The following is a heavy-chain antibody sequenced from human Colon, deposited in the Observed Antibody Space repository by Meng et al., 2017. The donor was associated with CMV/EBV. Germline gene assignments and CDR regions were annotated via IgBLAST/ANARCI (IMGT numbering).Heavy chain of an antibody. CDR1: GFTIRSNY. Sequence: GGSLRLSCAASGFTIRSNYMSWIRQSPGNGLEWVSALFSGGDTYYEDSVKGRFTISKDNSNNTLYLQMNSLRTEDTAVYYCAREFSLGWFDSWGQGTRVTVSS. V-gene: IGHV3-66*02. J-gene: IGHJ5*01. D-gene: IGHD3-3*02. CDR2: LFSGGDT. CDR3: AREFSLGWFDS.